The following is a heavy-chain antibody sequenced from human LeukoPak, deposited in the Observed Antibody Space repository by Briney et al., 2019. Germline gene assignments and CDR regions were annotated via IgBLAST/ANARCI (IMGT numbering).Heavy chain of an antibody. CDR2: ITNSGDST. Sequence: GGSLRLSCAASEFTFSSYAMSWVRQAPGKGLEWVSSITNSGDSTYYADSVKGRFIISRDNSKNTLSLQMYSLRVEDTAVYYCAKGLGGFDKWGQGTMVIVSS. V-gene: IGHV3-23*01. CDR3: AKGLGGFDK. CDR1: EFTFSSYA. J-gene: IGHJ3*02. D-gene: IGHD2-15*01.